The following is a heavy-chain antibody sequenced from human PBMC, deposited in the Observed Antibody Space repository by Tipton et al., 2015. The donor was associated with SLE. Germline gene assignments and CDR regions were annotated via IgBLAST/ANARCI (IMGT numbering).Heavy chain of an antibody. CDR1: GFTLSAYA. J-gene: IGHJ5*02. D-gene: IGHD2-2*03. CDR3: VESFMDKTSSPFDP. CDR2: ISSSSRHI. V-gene: IGHV3-21*01. Sequence: SLRLSCAASGFTLSAYAMHWVRQAPGKGLEWVSSISSSSRHINYADSVRGRFTTSRDNSENTLYLQMNSLRPDDTAVYYCVESFMDKTSSPFDPWGQGILVTVSS.